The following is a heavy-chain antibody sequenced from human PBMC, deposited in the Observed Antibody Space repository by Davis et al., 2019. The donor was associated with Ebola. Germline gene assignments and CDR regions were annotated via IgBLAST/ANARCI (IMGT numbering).Heavy chain of an antibody. V-gene: IGHV3-66*01. CDR3: ARDSSGWYGGGWFDP. J-gene: IGHJ5*02. D-gene: IGHD6-19*01. Sequence: GGSLRLSCAASGFTVSSNYMSWVRQAPGEGLEWVSVIYSGGSTYYADSVKGRFTISRDNSKNTLYLQMNSLRAEDTAVYYCARDSSGWYGGGWFDPWGQGTLVTVSS. CDR1: GFTVSSNY. CDR2: IYSGGST.